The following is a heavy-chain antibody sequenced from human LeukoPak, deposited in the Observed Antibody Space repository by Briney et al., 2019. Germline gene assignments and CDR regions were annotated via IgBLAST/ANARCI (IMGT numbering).Heavy chain of an antibody. CDR2: MSPNSGNT. Sequence: GASVKVSCKASGYTFTSYDINWVRQATGQGLEWMGWMSPNSGNTGYAQKFQGRVTITRNTSISTAYMELSSLRSEDTAVYYCARVRDFWSGYYPDGYYYYMDVWGKGTTVTVSS. J-gene: IGHJ6*03. V-gene: IGHV1-8*03. CDR3: ARVRDFWSGYYPDGYYYYMDV. D-gene: IGHD3-3*01. CDR1: GYTFTSYD.